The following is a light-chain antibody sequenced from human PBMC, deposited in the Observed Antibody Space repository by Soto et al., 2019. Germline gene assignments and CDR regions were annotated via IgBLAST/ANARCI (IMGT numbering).Light chain of an antibody. CDR2: DAS. CDR3: QQYENLPT. J-gene: IGKJ5*01. CDR1: QSIRSW. Sequence: DIQMTQSPSTLPASVGDRVTVTCRASQSIRSWLAWYQGKPGKAPKLLIYDASNLEAGVPSRFRGSGSGTDFTFTISRLQPEDIATYYCQQYENLPTFGQGTRLEIK. V-gene: IGKV1-33*01.